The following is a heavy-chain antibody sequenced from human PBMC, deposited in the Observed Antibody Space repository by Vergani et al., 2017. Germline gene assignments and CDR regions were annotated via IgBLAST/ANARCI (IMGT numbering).Heavy chain of an antibody. CDR1: GFTFSGSA. Sequence: EVQLVESGGGLVQPGGSLKLSCAASGFTFSGSAMHWVRQASGKGLEWVGRIRSKANSYATAYAASVKGRFTISRDNSKNTLYLQMNSLRAEDTAVYYCAKATAYNYGTFDYWGQGTLVTVSS. CDR3: AKATAYNYGTFDY. D-gene: IGHD5-18*01. J-gene: IGHJ4*02. V-gene: IGHV3-73*01. CDR2: IRSKANSYAT.